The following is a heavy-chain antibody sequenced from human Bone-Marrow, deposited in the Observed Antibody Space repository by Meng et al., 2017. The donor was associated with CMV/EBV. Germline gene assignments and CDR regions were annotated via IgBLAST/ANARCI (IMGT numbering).Heavy chain of an antibody. CDR3: ARNTLYYDFWSGYYDYYGMDV. CDR1: GGPISSSSYY. V-gene: IGHV4-39*07. CDR2: IYYSGST. D-gene: IGHD3-3*01. J-gene: IGHJ6*02. Sequence: SETLSLTCTVSGGPISSSSYYWGWIRQPPGKGLEWIGSIYYSGSTNYNPSLKSRVTISVDTSKNQFSLKLSSVTAADTAVYYCARNTLYYDFWSGYYDYYGMDVWGQGNTVSVSS.